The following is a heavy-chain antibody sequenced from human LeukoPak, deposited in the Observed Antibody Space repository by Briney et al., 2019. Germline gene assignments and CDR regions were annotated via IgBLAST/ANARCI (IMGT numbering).Heavy chain of an antibody. CDR3: ARGTRLIRFLEWLPFYGMDV. CDR2: INHSGST. Sequence: KPSETLSLTCAVYGGSSSGYYWSWIRQPPGKGLEWIGEINHSGSTNYNPSLKSRVTISVDTSKNQFSLKLSSVTAADTAVYYCARGTRLIRFLEWLPFYGMDVWGQGTTVTVSS. D-gene: IGHD3-3*01. V-gene: IGHV4-34*01. CDR1: GGSSSGYY. J-gene: IGHJ6*02.